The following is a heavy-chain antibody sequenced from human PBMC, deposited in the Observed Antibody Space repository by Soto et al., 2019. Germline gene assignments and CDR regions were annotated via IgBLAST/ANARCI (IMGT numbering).Heavy chain of an antibody. D-gene: IGHD3-16*01. Sequence: LRLSCSASGFTFTSYAMSWVRQAPGKGLEWVSGISGSGSTICYADSVKGRFTISRDNAKNSLYLQMNSLRAEDTAVYYCARAPRRAQGGSYGMDVWGQGTTVTVSS. CDR1: GFTFTSYA. J-gene: IGHJ6*02. V-gene: IGHV3-48*03. CDR2: ISGSGSTI. CDR3: ARAPRRAQGGSYGMDV.